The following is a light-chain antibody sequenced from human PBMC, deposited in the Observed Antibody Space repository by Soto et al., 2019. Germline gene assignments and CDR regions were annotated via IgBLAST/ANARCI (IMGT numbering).Light chain of an antibody. CDR2: GAS. CDR1: QDISNY. J-gene: IGKJ4*01. CDR3: QQYYSYPLT. V-gene: IGKV1-16*02. Sequence: DIQMTQSPSSLSAYVGDRVTITCRASQDISNYLAWFPQKPGKAPKSLIYGASSVQSGVPSKFSGSGSGTDCTPTISSLQPEDFATYYFQQYYSYPLTFGGGTKVEIK.